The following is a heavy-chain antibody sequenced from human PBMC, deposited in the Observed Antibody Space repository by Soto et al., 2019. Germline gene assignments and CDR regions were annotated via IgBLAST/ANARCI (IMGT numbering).Heavy chain of an antibody. D-gene: IGHD3-16*01. Sequence: PGGSLRLSCAASGFTFSSYSMNWVRQAPGKGLEWVSYISSSSSTIYYADSVKGRFTISRDNAKNSLYLQMNSLRDEDTAVYYCAREGGLWSSPRAPPEGDYYYGMDVWGQGTTVTVSS. J-gene: IGHJ6*02. CDR2: ISSSSSTI. V-gene: IGHV3-48*02. CDR3: AREGGLWSSPRAPPEGDYYYGMDV. CDR1: GFTFSSYS.